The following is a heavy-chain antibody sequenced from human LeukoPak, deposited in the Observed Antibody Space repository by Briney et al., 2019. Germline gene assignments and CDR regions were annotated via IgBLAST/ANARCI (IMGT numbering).Heavy chain of an antibody. CDR3: ARGLSNQPVSSSSYYYYYYYMDV. Sequence: PSETLSLTCAVYGGSFSGYYWSWIRQPPGKGLEWIGEINHSGSTNYNPSLKSRVTISVDTSKNQFSLKLSSVTAADTAVYYCARGLSNQPVSSSSYYYYYYYMDVWGKGTTVTVSS. CDR1: GGSFSGYY. D-gene: IGHD6-13*01. J-gene: IGHJ6*03. V-gene: IGHV4-34*01. CDR2: INHSGST.